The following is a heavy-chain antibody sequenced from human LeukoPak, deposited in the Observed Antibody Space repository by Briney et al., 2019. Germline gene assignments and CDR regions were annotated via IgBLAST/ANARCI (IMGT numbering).Heavy chain of an antibody. Sequence: GGSLRLSCAAASGFTFSPYSMTWVRQGPGKGLEWVSTISGNGANTYYGDSVKGRFTISRDNSKNTLYLQMNSLRVDDTAVYYCAIGGVVNWFDPWGQGTLVTVSS. D-gene: IGHD3-22*01. CDR3: AIGGVVNWFDP. V-gene: IGHV3-23*01. CDR2: ISGNGANT. CDR1: GFTFSPYS. J-gene: IGHJ5*02.